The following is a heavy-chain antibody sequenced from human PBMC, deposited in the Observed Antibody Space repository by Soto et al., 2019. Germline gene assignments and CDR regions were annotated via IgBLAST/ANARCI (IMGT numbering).Heavy chain of an antibody. Sequence: SLRLSCAAAGFTFSSSAMHWVRQAPGKGLEWVALISSGGGNKNYADSVKGRFTISRDNSKNTLYLQMNGLRAEDTAVYYCVSRIPSWVFDYWGLGTLVTVSS. CDR3: VSRIPSWVFDY. CDR1: GFTFSSSA. CDR2: ISSGGGNK. V-gene: IGHV3-30-3*01. J-gene: IGHJ4*01. D-gene: IGHD2-21*01.